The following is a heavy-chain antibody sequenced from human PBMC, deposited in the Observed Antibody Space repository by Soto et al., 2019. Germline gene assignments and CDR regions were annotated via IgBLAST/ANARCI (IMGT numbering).Heavy chain of an antibody. V-gene: IGHV3-7*01. CDR1: GCTLRSYW. CDR2: IKTDASEK. Sequence: GGSLRLSCAASGCTLRSYWMSWVRQAPGKGLEWLATIKTDASEKRYVDSVKGRFTVSRDNAKNSLYLQMDSLRAEDTAVYYCARASGYGSASSVNHYLDCWGRGTLATVSS. J-gene: IGHJ4*01. D-gene: IGHD3-10*01. CDR3: ARASGYGSASSVNHYLDC.